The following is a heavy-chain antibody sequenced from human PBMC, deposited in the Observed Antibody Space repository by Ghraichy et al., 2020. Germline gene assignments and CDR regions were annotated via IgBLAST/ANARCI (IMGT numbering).Heavy chain of an antibody. CDR2: ISGSNGNT. CDR1: GYNFMNYE. D-gene: IGHD3-10*01. Sequence: ASVKVSCKASGYNFMNYEIAWVRQGHGQGLEWMGWISGSNGNTNSAQRLQGRVTMTRDTSTSTSYMELRSLRSDDTAIYFCARLTQRISVVRGKSARMGHCDYWGQGSLVTVSS. J-gene: IGHJ4*02. V-gene: IGHV1-18*01. CDR3: ARLTQRISVVRGKSARMGHCDY.